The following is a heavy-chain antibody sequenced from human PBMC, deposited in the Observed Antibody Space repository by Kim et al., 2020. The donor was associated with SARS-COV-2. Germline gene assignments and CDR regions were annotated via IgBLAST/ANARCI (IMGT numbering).Heavy chain of an antibody. V-gene: IGHV4-34*01. Sequence: LTSRVTISVDTSKNQFSLKLSSVTAADTAVYYCARRRPGYSSSGYGWFDPWGQGTLVTVSS. J-gene: IGHJ5*02. D-gene: IGHD6-13*01. CDR3: ARRRPGYSSSGYGWFDP.